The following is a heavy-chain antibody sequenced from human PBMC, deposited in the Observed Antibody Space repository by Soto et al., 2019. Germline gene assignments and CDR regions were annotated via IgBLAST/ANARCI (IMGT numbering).Heavy chain of an antibody. CDR3: GRGGVGGYYDFWSGYPPYMDV. Sequence: SETLSLTCAVYGGSFSGYYWSWIRQPPGKGLEWIGEINHSGSTNYNPSLKSRVTISVDTSKNQFSLKLSSVTAADTAVYYCGRGGVGGYYDFWSGYPPYMDVWGKGTTVTVSS. D-gene: IGHD3-3*01. CDR1: GGSFSGYY. J-gene: IGHJ6*03. CDR2: INHSGST. V-gene: IGHV4-34*01.